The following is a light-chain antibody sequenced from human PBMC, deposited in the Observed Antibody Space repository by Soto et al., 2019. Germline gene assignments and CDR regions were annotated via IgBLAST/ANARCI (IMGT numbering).Light chain of an antibody. CDR3: NSYAGDIIRFV. CDR1: SSDVGAYKY. J-gene: IGLJ1*01. V-gene: IGLV2-14*01. CDR2: EVS. Sequence: QSALTQPASVSGSPGQSVTISCTGTSSDVGAYKYVSWYQQHPGKAPKLMIYEVSNRPSGVSNRFSGSKSGNTASLTISGLXADDEADYYCNSYAGDIIRFVFGTGTKVTVL.